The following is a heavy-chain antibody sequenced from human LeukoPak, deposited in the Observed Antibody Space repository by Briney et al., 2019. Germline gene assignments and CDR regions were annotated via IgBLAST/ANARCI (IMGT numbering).Heavy chain of an antibody. CDR3: AREGPHIVVVTAMFIYYGMDV. CDR2: ISSSSSYI. D-gene: IGHD2-21*02. Sequence: AGGSLRLSCAASGFTFSSYSMNWVRQAPGKGLEWVSSISSSSSYIYYADSVKGRFTISRDNAKNSLYLQMNSLRAEDTAVYYCAREGPHIVVVTAMFIYYGMDVWGQGTTVTVSS. CDR1: GFTFSSYS. V-gene: IGHV3-21*01. J-gene: IGHJ6*02.